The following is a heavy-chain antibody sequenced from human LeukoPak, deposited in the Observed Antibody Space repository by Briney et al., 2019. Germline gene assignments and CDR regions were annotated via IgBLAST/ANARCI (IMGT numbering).Heavy chain of an antibody. D-gene: IGHD3-22*01. CDR2: INPNSGGT. CDR3: ARGRVGSSGYYPDY. V-gene: IGHV1-2*02. J-gene: IGHJ4*02. Sequence: ALVKVSCKASGYTFTGYYMHWVRQAPGQGLEWMGWINPNSGGTNYAQKFQGRVTMTRDTSISTAYMELSRLRSDDTAVYYCARGRVGSSGYYPDYWGQGTLVTVSS. CDR1: GYTFTGYY.